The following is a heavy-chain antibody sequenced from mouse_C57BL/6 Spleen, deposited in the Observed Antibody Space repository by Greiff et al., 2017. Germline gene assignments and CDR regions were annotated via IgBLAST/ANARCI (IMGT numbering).Heavy chain of an antibody. Sequence: EVMLVESGGGLVKPGGSLKLSCAASGFTFSDYGMHWVRQAPEKGLEWVAYISSGSSTIYYADTVKGRFTISRDNAKNTLFLQMTSLRSEDTAMYYCARPRIYDGYYYFDYWGQGTTRTVSS. CDR2: ISSGSSTI. D-gene: IGHD2-3*01. CDR3: ARPRIYDGYYYFDY. V-gene: IGHV5-17*01. CDR1: GFTFSDYG. J-gene: IGHJ2*01.